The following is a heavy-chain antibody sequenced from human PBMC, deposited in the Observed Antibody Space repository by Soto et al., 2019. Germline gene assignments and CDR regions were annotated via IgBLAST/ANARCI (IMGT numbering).Heavy chain of an antibody. Sequence: ASVKGSCKASGYTFTNYGISWVRQAPGQGLEWMGWISTYNGQPNYAQKLQGRVTMTTDTSTSTASMELRNLRSDDTAVYYCARVFGWDYLXHWAQGTLVXVSS. J-gene: IGHJ4*02. CDR3: ARVFGWDYLXH. CDR2: ISTYNGQP. D-gene: IGHD6-19*01. V-gene: IGHV1-18*01. CDR1: GYTFTNYG.